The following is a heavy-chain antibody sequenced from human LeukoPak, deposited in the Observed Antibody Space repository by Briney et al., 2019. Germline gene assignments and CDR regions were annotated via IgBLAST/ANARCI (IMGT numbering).Heavy chain of an antibody. Sequence: GGSLRLSCAASGFTFSSYAMSWVRQAPGKGLEWVSAISGSGGGTYYADSVKGRFTISRDNSKNTLYLQMNSLRAEDTAVYYCAKGGRYSYGYSDYWGQGTLVTVSS. CDR3: AKGGRYSYGYSDY. CDR2: ISGSGGGT. J-gene: IGHJ4*02. V-gene: IGHV3-23*01. CDR1: GFTFSSYA. D-gene: IGHD5-18*01.